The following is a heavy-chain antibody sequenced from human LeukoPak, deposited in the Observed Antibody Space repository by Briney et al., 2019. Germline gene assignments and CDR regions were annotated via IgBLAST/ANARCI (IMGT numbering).Heavy chain of an antibody. D-gene: IGHD2-2*01. J-gene: IGHJ4*02. Sequence: PGGSLRLSCAASEFTLRNCWMSWVRQAPGKGLEWVATIKEDGSEKYYVDSVKGRFTISRENAKNSLYLQMNSLRAEDTAVYYCARDTWSTSSFDYWGQGTLVTVSS. V-gene: IGHV3-7*01. CDR2: IKEDGSEK. CDR1: EFTLRNCW. CDR3: ARDTWSTSSFDY.